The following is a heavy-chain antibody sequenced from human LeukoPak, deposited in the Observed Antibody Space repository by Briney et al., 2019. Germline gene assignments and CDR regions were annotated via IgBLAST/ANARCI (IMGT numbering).Heavy chain of an antibody. V-gene: IGHV4-31*03. D-gene: IGHD5-18*01. CDR2: IYYSGST. Sequence: SETLSLTCTVSGGSISSGGYYWSWIRQHPGKGLEWIGYIYYSGSTYYNPSLKSRVTISVDTSKNQISLKLSSVTAADTAVYYCARGGRYSYGLRYWGQGTLVTVSS. CDR3: ARGGRYSYGLRY. CDR1: GGSISSGGYY. J-gene: IGHJ4*02.